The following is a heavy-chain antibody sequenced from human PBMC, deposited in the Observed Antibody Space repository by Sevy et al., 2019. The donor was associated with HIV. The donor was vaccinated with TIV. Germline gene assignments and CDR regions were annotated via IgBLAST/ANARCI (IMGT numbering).Heavy chain of an antibody. Sequence: GGSLRLSCATSGFIFSNYAMHWIRQAPGKGLEWVAVIWYDGTDKYYADSVQGRFTISRDNVKNTLYLQMNSLRVEDTAVYYCARYTGRDGHSIDYWGQGTLVTVSS. CDR3: ARYTGRDGHSIDY. V-gene: IGHV3-33*01. D-gene: IGHD1-26*01. CDR1: GFIFSNYA. CDR2: IWYDGTDK. J-gene: IGHJ4*02.